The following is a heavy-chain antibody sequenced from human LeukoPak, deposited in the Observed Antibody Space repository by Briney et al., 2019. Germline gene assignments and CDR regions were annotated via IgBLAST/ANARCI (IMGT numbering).Heavy chain of an antibody. D-gene: IGHD1-26*01. V-gene: IGHV4-34*01. CDR2: INHSGST. Sequence: SETLSLTCAVYGGSFSGYYWSWIRQPPGKGLEWIGEINHSGSTNYNPSLKSRVTISVDTSKNQFSLKLSSVTAADTAVYYCARRWDPDAFDIWGQGTMVTVSS. CDR3: ARRWDPDAFDI. CDR1: GGSFSGYY. J-gene: IGHJ3*02.